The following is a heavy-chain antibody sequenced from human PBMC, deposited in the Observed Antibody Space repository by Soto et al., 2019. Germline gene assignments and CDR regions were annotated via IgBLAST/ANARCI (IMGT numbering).Heavy chain of an antibody. J-gene: IGHJ4*02. Sequence: QLQLQESGSGLVKPSQTLSLTCAVSGGSISSGGYSWSWIRQPPGKGLEWIGYIYHSGSTYYNPSRKSRVTISVDRSKNQFSLKLSSVTAADTAVYYCARAGGLGAVAVDYWCQGTLVTVSS. D-gene: IGHD6-19*01. CDR3: ARAGGLGAVAVDY. CDR1: GGSISSGGYS. CDR2: IYHSGST. V-gene: IGHV4-30-2*01.